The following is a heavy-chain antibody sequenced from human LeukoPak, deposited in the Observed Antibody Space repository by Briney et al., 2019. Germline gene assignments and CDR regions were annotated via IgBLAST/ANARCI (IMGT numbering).Heavy chain of an antibody. CDR2: ISDSGVST. J-gene: IGHJ4*02. Sequence: GGSLRLSCAASGFTFSNAWMSWVRQAPGKGLEWVSAISDSGVSTYYADSVKGRFTVSRDNSKNTLYLQMNSLRAEDTAVYYCAKDLGYGGNPPVYFDYWGQGTLVTVSS. CDR3: AKDLGYGGNPPVYFDY. D-gene: IGHD4-23*01. CDR1: GFTFSNAW. V-gene: IGHV3-23*01.